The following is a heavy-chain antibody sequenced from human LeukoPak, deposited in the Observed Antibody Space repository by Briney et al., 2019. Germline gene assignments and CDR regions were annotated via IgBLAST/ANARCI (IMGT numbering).Heavy chain of an antibody. V-gene: IGHV3-21*04. CDR1: GFTFSTYA. CDR2: IGSSSSYI. J-gene: IGHJ4*02. Sequence: GRSLRLSCAASGFTFSTYAMHWVRQAPGKGLEWVSSIGSSSSYIYYADSVKGRFTISRDNAKNSLYLQMNSLRAEDTALYYCAKDPMYSSGWSDYWGQGTLVTVSS. D-gene: IGHD6-19*01. CDR3: AKDPMYSSGWSDY.